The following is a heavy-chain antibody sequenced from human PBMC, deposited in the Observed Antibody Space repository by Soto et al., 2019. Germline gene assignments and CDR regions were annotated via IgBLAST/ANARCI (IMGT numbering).Heavy chain of an antibody. CDR3: ARLPRGRSGGNWFDP. J-gene: IGHJ5*02. V-gene: IGHV1-2*02. D-gene: IGHD1-26*01. CDR2: INPNSGGT. Sequence: ASVKVSCKASGYTFTGYYMHWVRQAPGQGLEWMGWINPNSGGTNYAQKFQGRVTMTRDTSISTAYMELSRLRSDDTAVYYCARLPRGRSGGNWFDPWGQGTLVTVS. CDR1: GYTFTGYY.